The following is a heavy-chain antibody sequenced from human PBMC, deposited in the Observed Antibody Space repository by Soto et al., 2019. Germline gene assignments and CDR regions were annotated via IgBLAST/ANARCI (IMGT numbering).Heavy chain of an antibody. J-gene: IGHJ4*02. D-gene: IGHD6-13*01. Sequence: LRLSCAASGFTFNNFAMSWVRQAPGKGLEWVSGITASGSFTYYAASVKGRFTISRDNRKNTLSLQIDSLRGEDTASYYCVKDSSRWYYFDYWGPGTLVTVSS. V-gene: IGHV3-23*01. CDR2: ITASGSFT. CDR1: GFTFNNFA. CDR3: VKDSSRWYYFDY.